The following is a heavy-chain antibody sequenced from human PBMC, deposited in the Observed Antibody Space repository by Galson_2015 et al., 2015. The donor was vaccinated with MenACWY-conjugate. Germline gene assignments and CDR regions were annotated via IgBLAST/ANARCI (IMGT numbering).Heavy chain of an antibody. CDR3: ATAGPYYDFWSGYSHLYYFDS. J-gene: IGHJ4*02. Sequence: SCKASGGTFSNYAVSWVRQAPGQGLEWMGGIIPIFNTTKYAQIFQSRITIVADEATGTAYMELSSLESEDTAVYYCATAGPYYDFWSGYSHLYYFDSWGQGTLVTVSS. V-gene: IGHV1-69*01. D-gene: IGHD3-3*01. CDR2: IIPIFNTT. CDR1: GGTFSNYA.